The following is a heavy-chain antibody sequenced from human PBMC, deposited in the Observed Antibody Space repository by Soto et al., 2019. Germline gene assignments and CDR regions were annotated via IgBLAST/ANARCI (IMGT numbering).Heavy chain of an antibody. CDR3: AKDQITMVRGVTYWSPPNSMDV. CDR2: ISYDGSNK. D-gene: IGHD3-10*01. Sequence: GGSLRLSCAASGFTFSSYGMHWVRQAPGKXLEWVAVISYDGSNKYYADSVKGRFTISRDNSKNTLYLQMNSLRAEDTAVYYCAKDQITMVRGVTYWSPPNSMDVWGQGTTVTV. CDR1: GFTFSSYG. V-gene: IGHV3-30*18. J-gene: IGHJ6*02.